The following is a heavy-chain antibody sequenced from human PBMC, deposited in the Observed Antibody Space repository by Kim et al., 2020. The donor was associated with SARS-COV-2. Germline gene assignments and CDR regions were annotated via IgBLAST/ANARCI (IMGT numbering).Heavy chain of an antibody. D-gene: IGHD4-17*01. CDR3: AREGDYGGNSDDYMDV. V-gene: IGHV1-69*04. CDR2: IIPILGIA. J-gene: IGHJ6*03. CDR1: GGTFSSYA. Sequence: SVKVSCKASGGTFSSYAISWVRQAPGQGLEWMGRIIPILGIANYAQKFQGRVTITADKSTSTAYMELSSLRSEDTAVYYCAREGDYGGNSDDYMDVWGK.